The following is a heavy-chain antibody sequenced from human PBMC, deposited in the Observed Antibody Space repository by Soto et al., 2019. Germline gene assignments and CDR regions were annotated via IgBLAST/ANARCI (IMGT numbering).Heavy chain of an antibody. CDR3: AREVPPGLNYDSSGPSDY. CDR1: GGTFSSYA. Sequence: SVKASCKASGGTFSSYAISWVRQAPGQGLEWMGGIIPIFGTANYAQKFQGRVTITADESTSTAYMELSSLRSEDTAVYYCAREVPPGLNYDSSGPSDYWGQGTLVTVSS. J-gene: IGHJ4*02. V-gene: IGHV1-69*13. D-gene: IGHD3-22*01. CDR2: IIPIFGTA.